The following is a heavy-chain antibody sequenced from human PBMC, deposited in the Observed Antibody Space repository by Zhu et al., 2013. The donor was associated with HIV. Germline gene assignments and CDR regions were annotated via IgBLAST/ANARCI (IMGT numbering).Heavy chain of an antibody. CDR2: INHSGST. Sequence: QVQLQQWGAGLLKPSETLSLTCAVYGGSFSGYYWSWIRQPPGKGLEWIGEINHSGSTNYNPSLKSRVTISVDTSKNQFSLKLSSVTAADTAVYYCARTPKTFYYYYYMDVWGKGTTVTVSS. CDR1: GGSFSGYY. CDR3: ARTPKTFYYYYYMDV. V-gene: IGHV4-34*01. J-gene: IGHJ6*03.